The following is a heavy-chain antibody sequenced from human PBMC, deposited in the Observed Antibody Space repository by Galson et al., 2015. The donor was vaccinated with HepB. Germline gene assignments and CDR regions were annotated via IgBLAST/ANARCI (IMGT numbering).Heavy chain of an antibody. CDR2: INAGNGNT. Sequence: SVKVSCKASGYTFTSYAMHWVRQAPGQRLEWMGWINAGNGNTKYSQKFQGRVTITRDTSASAAYMELSSLRSEDTAVYYCARDPDSSWGGYDYWGQGTLVTVSS. CDR3: ARDPDSSWGGYDY. J-gene: IGHJ4*02. V-gene: IGHV1-3*01. CDR1: GYTFTSYA. D-gene: IGHD6-13*01.